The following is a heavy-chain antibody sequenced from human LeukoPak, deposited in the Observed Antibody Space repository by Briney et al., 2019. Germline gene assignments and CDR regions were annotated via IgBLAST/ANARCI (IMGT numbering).Heavy chain of an antibody. CDR2: IYSGGST. Sequence: TGGSLRLSCAASGFTVSSNYMSWVRQAPGKGLEWVSVIYSGGSTYYADSVKGRFTISRDNSKNTLYLQMNSLRAEDMAVYYCARDGRYSSTWGDLDVWGKGTTVTISS. D-gene: IGHD6-13*01. J-gene: IGHJ6*04. CDR1: GFTVSSNY. CDR3: ARDGRYSSTWGDLDV. V-gene: IGHV3-53*05.